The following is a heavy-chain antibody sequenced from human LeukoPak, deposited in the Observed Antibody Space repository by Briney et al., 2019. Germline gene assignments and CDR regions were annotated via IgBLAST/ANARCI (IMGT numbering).Heavy chain of an antibody. CDR2: IKSDGITI. CDR3: ARDSTTVVKHFDY. J-gene: IGHJ4*02. CDR1: GFTFSNYM. Sequence: GGSLRLSCAASGFTFSNYMMHWVRQAPGKGLVWVSRIKSDGITITYADSVKGRFTISRDNSKNTLYLQMNSLRAEDTAVYYCARDSTTVVKHFDYWGQGTLVTVSS. V-gene: IGHV3-74*01. D-gene: IGHD4-23*01.